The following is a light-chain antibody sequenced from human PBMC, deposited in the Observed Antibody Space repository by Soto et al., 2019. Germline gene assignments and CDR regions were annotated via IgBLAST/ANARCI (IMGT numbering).Light chain of an antibody. CDR3: LQRSNWLT. Sequence: EIVLTQSPATLSLSPGERATLSCRASQSVSSYLAWYQQKPGQAPRLLIYDASNRATGIPARFSGSGSGTDFTITISSLEPEDVAVYYCLQRSNWLTFGGGTKVEIK. CDR2: DAS. V-gene: IGKV3-11*01. J-gene: IGKJ4*01. CDR1: QSVSSY.